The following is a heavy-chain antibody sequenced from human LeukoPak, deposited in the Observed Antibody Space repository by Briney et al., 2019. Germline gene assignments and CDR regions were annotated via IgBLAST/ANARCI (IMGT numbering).Heavy chain of an antibody. CDR1: GFTFSSYS. D-gene: IGHD1-26*01. J-gene: IGHJ4*02. CDR3: ASTRGSSFDY. V-gene: IGHV3-7*01. Sequence: GGSLRLSCAASGFTFSSYSMNWVRQAPGKGLEWVANIKQDGSDKYYVDSVKGRFTISRDNAKNSLYLQMNSLRAEDTAVYYCASTRGSSFDYWGQGTLVIVSS. CDR2: IKQDGSDK.